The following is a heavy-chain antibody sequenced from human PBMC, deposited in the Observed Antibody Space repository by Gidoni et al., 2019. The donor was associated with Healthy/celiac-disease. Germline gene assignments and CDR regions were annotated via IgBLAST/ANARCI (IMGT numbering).Heavy chain of an antibody. D-gene: IGHD6-19*01. J-gene: IGHJ6*02. CDR1: GGFISSSY. Sequence: QVQLQESGPGLVQPSETLSLPCTVSGGFISSSYWTWIRQPPGKGPEWIGYIYYSGNTNYNPSLKSRVTISVDTSTNQFSLKLSSVTAADTAVYYCARHAVTGARTYYYGMDVWGQGTTVTVSS. V-gene: IGHV4-59*08. CDR3: ARHAVTGARTYYYGMDV. CDR2: IYYSGNT.